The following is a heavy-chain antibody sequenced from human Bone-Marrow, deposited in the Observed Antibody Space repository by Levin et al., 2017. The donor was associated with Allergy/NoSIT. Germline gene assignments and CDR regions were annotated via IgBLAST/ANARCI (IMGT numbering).Heavy chain of an antibody. CDR1: GFTFTNYW. Sequence: GESLKISCAASGFTFTNYWMSWVRQAPGKGLEWVANIKQDGHEKYYVDSVQGRFTISRDNAEDSLYLQMNSLRAEDTAMYYCARQVYAQPFDYWGQGTLVTVSS. CDR3: ARQVYAQPFDY. J-gene: IGHJ4*02. V-gene: IGHV3-7*01. CDR2: IKQDGHEK. D-gene: IGHD2-8*01.